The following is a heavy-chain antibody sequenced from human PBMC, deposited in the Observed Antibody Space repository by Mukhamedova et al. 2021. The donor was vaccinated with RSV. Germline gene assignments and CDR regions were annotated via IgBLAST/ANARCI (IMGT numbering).Heavy chain of an antibody. CDR3: AREHYSGSHSLEY. Sequence: GQRLEWMGWINAGNGNTKYSQKFQGRVTITRDTSASTAYMELSSLRSEDTAVYYCAREHYSGSHSLEYWGQGTLVTVSS. CDR2: INAGNGNT. J-gene: IGHJ4*02. D-gene: IGHD1-26*01. V-gene: IGHV1-3*01.